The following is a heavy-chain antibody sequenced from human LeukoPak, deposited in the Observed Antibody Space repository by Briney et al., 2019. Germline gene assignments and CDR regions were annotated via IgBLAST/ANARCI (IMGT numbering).Heavy chain of an antibody. CDR2: INHSGST. D-gene: IGHD3-22*01. CDR1: GGSFSGYY. V-gene: IGHV4-34*01. Sequence: SETLSLTCAVYGGSFSGYYWSWIRQPPGKGLEWIGEINHSGSTNYNPSHKSRVTISVDTSKNQFSLKLSSVTAADTAVYYCATTYYYDSSGYPPTRYFDYWGQGTLATVSS. CDR3: ATTYYYDSSGYPPTRYFDY. J-gene: IGHJ4*02.